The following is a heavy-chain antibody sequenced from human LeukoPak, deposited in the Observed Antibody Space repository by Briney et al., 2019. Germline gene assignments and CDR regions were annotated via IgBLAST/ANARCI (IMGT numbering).Heavy chain of an antibody. CDR2: INPNSGGT. D-gene: IGHD3-10*01. J-gene: IGHJ4*02. Sequence: ASVKVSCTVSGYTLTELSMHWVRQAPGKGLEWMGWINPNSGGTNYAQKFQGRVTMTRDTSISTAYMELSRLRSDDTAVYYCARSGQLDYWGQGTLVTVSS. CDR1: GYTLTELS. CDR3: ARSGQLDY. V-gene: IGHV1-2*02.